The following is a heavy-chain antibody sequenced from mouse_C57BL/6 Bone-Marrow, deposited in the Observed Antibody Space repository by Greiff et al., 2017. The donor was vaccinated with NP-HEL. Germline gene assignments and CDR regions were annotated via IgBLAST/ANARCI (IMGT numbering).Heavy chain of an antibody. V-gene: IGHV1-58*01. CDR3: ARRRITTAHYFDY. J-gene: IGHJ2*01. D-gene: IGHD1-1*01. Sequence: VQLKESGAELVRPGSSVKMSCKTSGYTFTSYGINWVKQRPGQGLEWIGYIYIGNGYTEYNEKFKGKATLTSDTSSSTAYMQLSSLTSEDSAIYFCARRRITTAHYFDYWGQGTTLTVSS. CDR2: IYIGNGYT. CDR1: GYTFTSYG.